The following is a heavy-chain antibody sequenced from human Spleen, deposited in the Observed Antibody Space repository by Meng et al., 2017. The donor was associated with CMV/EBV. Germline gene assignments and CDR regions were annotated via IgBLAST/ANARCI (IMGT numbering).Heavy chain of an antibody. Sequence: VRRQESGPGLVQPSQTLSLTCTVSGGSISSGDYYWSWIRQPPGKGLEWIGYIYYSGSTYSNASLKSRVTISIDRSKNQFSLKLSSVTAADTAVYYCARDRKHYGERGWFDPWGQGTLVTVSS. CDR1: GGSISSGDYY. V-gene: IGHV4-30-4*01. J-gene: IGHJ5*02. CDR2: IYYSGST. CDR3: ARDRKHYGERGWFDP. D-gene: IGHD4-17*01.